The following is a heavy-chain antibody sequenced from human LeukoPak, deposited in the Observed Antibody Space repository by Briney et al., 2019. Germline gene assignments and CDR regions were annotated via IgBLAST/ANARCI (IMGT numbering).Heavy chain of an antibody. J-gene: IGHJ4*02. CDR3: AREGVGLGEPLDY. D-gene: IGHD3-16*01. V-gene: IGHV3-48*03. CDR1: GFTFSSYE. CDR2: ISSSGSTI. Sequence: GGSLRLSCAASGFTFSSYEMNWVRQAPGKGLEWVSYISSSGSTIYYADSVKGRFTISRDNAKNSLYLQMNSLRAEGTAVYYCAREGVGLGEPLDYWGQGTLVTVSS.